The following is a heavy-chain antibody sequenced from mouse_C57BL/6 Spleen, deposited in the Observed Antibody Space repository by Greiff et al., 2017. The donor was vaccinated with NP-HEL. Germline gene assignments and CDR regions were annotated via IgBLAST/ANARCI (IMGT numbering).Heavy chain of an antibody. Sequence: QVQLKESGAELARPGASVKLSCKASGYTFTSYGISWVKQRTGQGLEWIGESYPRSGNTYYNEKFKGKATLTADKSSSTAYMELRSLTSEDSAVYFCAIDSSGVYAMDYWGQGTSVTVSS. CDR2: SYPRSGNT. CDR3: AIDSSGVYAMDY. V-gene: IGHV1-81*01. CDR1: GYTFTSYG. J-gene: IGHJ4*01. D-gene: IGHD3-2*02.